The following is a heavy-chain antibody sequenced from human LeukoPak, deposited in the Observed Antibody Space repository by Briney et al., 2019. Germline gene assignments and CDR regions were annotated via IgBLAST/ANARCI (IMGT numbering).Heavy chain of an antibody. Sequence: ASVKVSCKASGYTFTSYDTNWVRQATGQGLEWMGWMNPNSGNTGYAQKFQGRVTMTRNTSISTAYMELSSLRSEDTAVYYCARWAQRPSNFDYRGQGTLVTVSS. CDR2: MNPNSGNT. D-gene: IGHD5-24*01. J-gene: IGHJ4*02. CDR1: GYTFTSYD. V-gene: IGHV1-8*01. CDR3: ARWAQRPSNFDY.